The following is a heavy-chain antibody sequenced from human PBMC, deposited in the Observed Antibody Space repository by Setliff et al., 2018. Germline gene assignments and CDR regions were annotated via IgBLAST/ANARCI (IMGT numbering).Heavy chain of an antibody. D-gene: IGHD6-6*01. Sequence: ESLKISCAASGFTFSSYSMNWVRQPPGKGLEWIGEIYHSGSTNYNPSLKSRVTISVDKSKNQFSLKLSSVTAADTAVYYCARDRGAARPWVWFDPWGQGTLVTVSS. CDR3: ARDRGAARPWVWFDP. CDR2: IYHSGST. V-gene: IGHV4-34*01. J-gene: IGHJ5*02. CDR1: GFTFSSYS.